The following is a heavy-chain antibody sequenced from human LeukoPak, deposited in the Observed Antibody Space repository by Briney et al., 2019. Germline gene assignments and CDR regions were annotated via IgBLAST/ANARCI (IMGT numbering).Heavy chain of an antibody. V-gene: IGHV3-30-3*01. CDR2: ISYDGSNK. J-gene: IGHJ4*02. D-gene: IGHD6-19*01. Sequence: PGRSLRLSCTASGFTFSSYAMHWVRQAPGKGPEWVAVISYDGSNKYYADSVKGRFTISRDNSKNTLYLQMNSLRAEDTAVYYCARDSAVAGLFDYWGQGTLVTVSS. CDR3: ARDSAVAGLFDY. CDR1: GFTFSSYA.